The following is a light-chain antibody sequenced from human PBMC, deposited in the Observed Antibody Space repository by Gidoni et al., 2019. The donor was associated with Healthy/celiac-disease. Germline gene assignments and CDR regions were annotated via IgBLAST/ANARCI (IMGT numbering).Light chain of an antibody. V-gene: IGKV1-8*01. J-gene: IGKJ4*01. CDR3: QQYYSYPLT. Sequence: AIRITQSPSSLSASTGDRVTITCRASQGISSYLAWYQQKPGKAPKLLIYAASTLQSGVQSSFSGSGSGTDFTLTISCLQSEDFATYYCQQYYSYPLTFGGGTKVEIK. CDR2: AAS. CDR1: QGISSY.